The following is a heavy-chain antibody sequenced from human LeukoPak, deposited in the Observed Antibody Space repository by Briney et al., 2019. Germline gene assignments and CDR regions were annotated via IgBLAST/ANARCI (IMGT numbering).Heavy chain of an antibody. CDR3: ARDHPYSGSHLGDAFDI. J-gene: IGHJ3*02. Sequence: ASVKFSCKASGYTFTNYYMHWVRQAPGQGLEWMGIINPSGGSTSYAQKFQGRVTMTRDTSTSTVYMELSSLRSEDTAVYYCARDHPYSGSHLGDAFDIWGQGTMVTVSS. V-gene: IGHV1-46*01. CDR1: GYTFTNYY. D-gene: IGHD1-26*01. CDR2: INPSGGST.